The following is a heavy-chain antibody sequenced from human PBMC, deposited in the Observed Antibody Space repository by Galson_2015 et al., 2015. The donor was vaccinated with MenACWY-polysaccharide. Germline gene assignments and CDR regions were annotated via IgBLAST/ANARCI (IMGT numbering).Heavy chain of an antibody. CDR3: ASGTGTFDN. D-gene: IGHD1-1*01. CDR1: GDSVSSNSAA. J-gene: IGHJ4*02. Sequence: CAISGDSVSSNSAAWNWIRQSPSRGLEWLGRTCYRSKWYYDYAVSVKSRMTINPDTSKNQFSLQLNSVTPEDTAVYYCASGTGTFDNWGQGVLVTVSS. V-gene: IGHV6-1*01. CDR2: TCYRSKWYY.